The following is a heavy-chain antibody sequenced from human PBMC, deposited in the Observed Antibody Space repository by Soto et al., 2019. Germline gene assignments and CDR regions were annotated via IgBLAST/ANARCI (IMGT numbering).Heavy chain of an antibody. CDR1: GFTFSNYA. D-gene: IGHD6-13*01. CDR3: ARDHGGSTWFVGVYYFFGLDV. J-gene: IGHJ6*02. Sequence: GGSLRLSCAASGFTFSNYAMSWVRQAPGRGLEFVSHISSSGGAIFYAESVKGRFTVSRDNAKNSLYLQMTSLRDDDTAVYFCARDHGGSTWFVGVYYFFGLDVWGQGTAVTVSS. V-gene: IGHV3-48*02. CDR2: ISSSGGAI.